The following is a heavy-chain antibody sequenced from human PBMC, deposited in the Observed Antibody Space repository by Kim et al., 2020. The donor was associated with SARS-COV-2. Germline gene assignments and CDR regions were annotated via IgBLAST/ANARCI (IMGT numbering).Heavy chain of an antibody. D-gene: IGHD3-10*01. CDR2: MNPNSGNT. CDR1: GYTFTSYD. CDR3: ARGRGGMVRGGGQYNWFDP. Sequence: ASVKVSCKASGYTFTSYDINWVRQATGQGLEWMGWMNPNSGNTGYAQKFQGRVTMTRNTSISSAYMELSSLRSEDTAVYYCARGRGGMVRGGGQYNWFDPWGQGTLVTVSS. V-gene: IGHV1-8*01. J-gene: IGHJ5*02.